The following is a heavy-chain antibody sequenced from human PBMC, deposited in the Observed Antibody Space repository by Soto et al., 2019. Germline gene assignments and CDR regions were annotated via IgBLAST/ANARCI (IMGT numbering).Heavy chain of an antibody. CDR2: IYYSGST. D-gene: IGHD1-26*01. Sequence: ASETLSLTCTTSGGSISSYYWSWIRQHPQKGLEWIGYIYYSGSTNYNPSLKSRVTISLDTSKNQFSLNLSSVTAADTAVYYCARVGTYKWSSRSYFAFDIWGDGKMVTVSS. V-gene: IGHV4-59*01. J-gene: IGHJ3*02. CDR3: ARVGTYKWSSRSYFAFDI. CDR1: GGSISSYY.